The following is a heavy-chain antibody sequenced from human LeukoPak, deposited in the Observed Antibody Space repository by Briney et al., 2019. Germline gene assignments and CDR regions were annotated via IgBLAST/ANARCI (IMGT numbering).Heavy chain of an antibody. D-gene: IGHD5-12*01. J-gene: IGHJ4*02. V-gene: IGHV1-2*02. CDR3: AGTGGVAKEFDY. Sequence: ASVKVSCKASGYTFTGYYMHWVRQAPRRGLEWMGWINPNSGGTNYAQKFQGRVTMTRDTSISTAYMELSRLRSDDTAVYYCAGTGGVAKEFDYWGQGTLVTVSS. CDR1: GYTFTGYY. CDR2: INPNSGGT.